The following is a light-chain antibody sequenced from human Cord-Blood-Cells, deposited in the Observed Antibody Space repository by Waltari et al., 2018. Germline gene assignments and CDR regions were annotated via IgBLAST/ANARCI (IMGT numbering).Light chain of an antibody. CDR1: SSDVGGYNY. J-gene: IGLJ1*01. Sequence: QSALTQPASVSGSPGQSLTISCTGTSSDVGGYNYVSWYEQHPGKALKLIVYEVSNRLERVSNRFSRSTSVNTASLTFSGLQAEAEANYYCSSYTSSSAYVFRTGTKVTVL. CDR3: SSYTSSSAYV. CDR2: EVS. V-gene: IGLV2-14*01.